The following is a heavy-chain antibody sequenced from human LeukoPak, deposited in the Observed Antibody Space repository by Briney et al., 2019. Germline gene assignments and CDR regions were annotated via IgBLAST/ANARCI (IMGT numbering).Heavy chain of an antibody. CDR3: ARGRYSSSPTGYFQH. CDR2: IYTSGST. CDR1: GGSISSGSYY. J-gene: IGHJ1*01. V-gene: IGHV4-61*02. D-gene: IGHD6-13*01. Sequence: PSQTLSLTCIVSGGSISSGSYYWSWIRQPAGKGLEWIGRIYTSGSTNYNPPLKSRVTISVDTSKNQFSLKLSSVTAADTAVYYCARGRYSSSPTGYFQHWGQGTLVTVSS.